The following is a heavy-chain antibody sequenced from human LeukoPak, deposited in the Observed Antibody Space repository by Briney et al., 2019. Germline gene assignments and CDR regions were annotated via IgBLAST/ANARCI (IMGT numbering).Heavy chain of an antibody. CDR2: INPNSGGT. V-gene: IGHV1-2*04. J-gene: IGHJ4*02. CDR1: GYTFTGYY. Sequence: PWASVKVSCKASGYTFTGYYMHWVRQAPGQGLEWMGWINPNSGGTNYAQKFQGWVTMTRDTSISTAYMELSRLRSDDTAVYYCARDLGGTVTPNFDYWGQGTLATVSS. CDR3: ARDLGGTVTPNFDY. D-gene: IGHD4-17*01.